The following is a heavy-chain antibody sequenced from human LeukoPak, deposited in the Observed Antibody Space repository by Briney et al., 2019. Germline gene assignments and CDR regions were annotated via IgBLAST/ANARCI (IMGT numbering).Heavy chain of an antibody. Sequence: HPGGSLRLSCAASGFTFSNYAMSWVRQAPGKGLEGVAAISGSGDSTYYADSVKGRFTVSRDNSKNTLYLQMSGLRAEHTALYYCAKPKGASSGTGRYFDYWGQGTLVTVSS. CDR2: ISGSGDST. D-gene: IGHD1-26*01. CDR3: AKPKGASSGTGRYFDY. CDR1: GFTFSNYA. V-gene: IGHV3-23*01. J-gene: IGHJ4*02.